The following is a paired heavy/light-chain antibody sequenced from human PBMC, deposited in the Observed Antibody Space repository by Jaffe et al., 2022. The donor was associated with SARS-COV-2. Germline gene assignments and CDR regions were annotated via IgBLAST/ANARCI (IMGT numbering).Light chain of an antibody. CDR2: GAS. CDR3: QQYAT. Sequence: EIVLTQSPGTLSLSPGERATLSCRASQSVSSSYLAWYQQKPGQAPRLLIYGASSRATGIPDRFSGSGSGTDFTLTISRLEPEDFAVYYCQQYATFGGGTKVEIK. J-gene: IGKJ4*01. V-gene: IGKV3-20*01. CDR1: QSVSSSY.
Heavy chain of an antibody. J-gene: IGHJ4*02. D-gene: IGHD1-26*01. Sequence: QVQLVESGGGLVKPGGSLRLSCAASGFTFSDYYMSWIRQAPGKGLEWVSYISSSGSTIYYADSVKGRFTISRDNAKNSLYLQMNSLRAEDTAVYYCARAPDEGSDYWGQGTLVTVSS. CDR3: ARAPDEGSDY. CDR1: GFTFSDYY. CDR2: ISSSGSTI. V-gene: IGHV3-11*01.